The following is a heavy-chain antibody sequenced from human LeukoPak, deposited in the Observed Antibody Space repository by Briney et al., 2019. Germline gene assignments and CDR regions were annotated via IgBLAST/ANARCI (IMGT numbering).Heavy chain of an antibody. CDR1: GYTFTDYY. Sequence: ASVKVSCKASGYTFTDYYMHWVRQAPGQGFEWMGWINPNDGDTNYAQKFQGRVTMTRDTSISTAHMEVSKLRSDDTAVYYCARANFLYCSSTTCLFDYWGQGTLVTVSS. CDR2: INPNDGDT. D-gene: IGHD2-2*01. V-gene: IGHV1-2*02. J-gene: IGHJ4*02. CDR3: ARANFLYCSSTTCLFDY.